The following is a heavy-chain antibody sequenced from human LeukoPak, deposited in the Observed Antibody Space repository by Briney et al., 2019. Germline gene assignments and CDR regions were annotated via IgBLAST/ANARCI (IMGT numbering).Heavy chain of an antibody. J-gene: IGHJ4*02. V-gene: IGHV3-23*01. CDR1: GFTFSSYA. Sequence: GESLRLSCAASGFTFSSYAMSWVCQAPAKGLEWVSAITGSGGTTWYADSVKGHLTITRDNSKHTLYLKMNSLGGDDTAVYYCAKWGAYDGLTGYYYSDCWGQGTLVTVSS. CDR2: ITGSGGTT. CDR3: AKWGAYDGLTGYYYSDC. D-gene: IGHD3-9*01.